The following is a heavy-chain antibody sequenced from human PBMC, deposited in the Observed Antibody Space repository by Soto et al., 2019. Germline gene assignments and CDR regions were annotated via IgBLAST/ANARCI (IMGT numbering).Heavy chain of an antibody. Sequence: PWETLSLTCTVSGGSISSFYWSWIRKSAGKGLEWIGRIYATGTTDYNPTLKSRVMMSVDTSKKQFSLKLRPVTAADTAVYYCVRDGTKTLRDGFDPWGQGISVTVSS. V-gene: IGHV4-4*07. CDR2: IYATGTT. D-gene: IGHD1-1*01. CDR1: GGSISSFY. J-gene: IGHJ5*02. CDR3: VRDGTKTLRDGFDP.